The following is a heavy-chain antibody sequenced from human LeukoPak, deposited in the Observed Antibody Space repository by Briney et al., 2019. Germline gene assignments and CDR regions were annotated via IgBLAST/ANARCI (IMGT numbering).Heavy chain of an antibody. CDR1: GGSISSSSYY. V-gene: IGHV4-39*07. CDR2: IYYSGST. CDR3: AREGSEGYYDSSGTVDY. D-gene: IGHD3-22*01. Sequence: SETLSLTCTVSGGSISSSSYYWGWIRQPPGRGLEWIGSIYYSGSTYYNPSLKSRVTISVDTSKNQFSLKLSSVTAADTAVYYCAREGSEGYYDSSGTVDYWGQGTLVTVSS. J-gene: IGHJ4*02.